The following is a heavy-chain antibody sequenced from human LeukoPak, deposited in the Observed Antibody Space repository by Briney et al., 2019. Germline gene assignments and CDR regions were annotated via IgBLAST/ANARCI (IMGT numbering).Heavy chain of an antibody. CDR3: ARGKLSGDTSGYYAY. CDR2: IGTAGET. V-gene: IGHV3-13*01. CDR1: GFTFSNYD. J-gene: IGHJ4*02. Sequence: GGSLRLSCAASGFTFSNYDMHWVRQGTGKGLEWVSAIGTAGETYYPGSVKGRFTISRENAKNSLYLQMNSLRAGDTAVYCCARGKLSGDTSGYYAYWGQGTLVTVSS. D-gene: IGHD3-22*01.